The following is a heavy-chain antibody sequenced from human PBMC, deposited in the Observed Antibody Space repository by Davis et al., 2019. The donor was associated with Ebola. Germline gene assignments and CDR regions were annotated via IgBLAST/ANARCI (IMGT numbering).Heavy chain of an antibody. Sequence: SVKVSCKASGYTFSNYNINWVRQAPGQGLEWMGGIIPIFGTANYAQKFQGRVTITADESTSTAYMELSSLRSEDTAVYYCARGLNWFGSKGGMDVWGQGTTVTVSS. CDR1: GYTFSNYN. J-gene: IGHJ6*02. CDR3: ARGLNWFGSKGGMDV. CDR2: IIPIFGTA. V-gene: IGHV1-69*13. D-gene: IGHD3-10*01.